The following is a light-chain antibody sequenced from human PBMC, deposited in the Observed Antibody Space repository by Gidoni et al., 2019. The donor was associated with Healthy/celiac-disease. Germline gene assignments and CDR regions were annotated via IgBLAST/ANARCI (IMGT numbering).Light chain of an antibody. J-gene: IGKJ2*01. CDR2: YTS. Sequence: EIVLKQSPATLSVSPGERATLSCKASQSVSSNLAWYQQKPGQAPRLLIYYTSTRATGIPARFSGSGSGTEFTLTISSLQSEDFAVYYCQQYNNWPYTFGQGTKLEIK. CDR1: QSVSSN. CDR3: QQYNNWPYT. V-gene: IGKV3-15*01.